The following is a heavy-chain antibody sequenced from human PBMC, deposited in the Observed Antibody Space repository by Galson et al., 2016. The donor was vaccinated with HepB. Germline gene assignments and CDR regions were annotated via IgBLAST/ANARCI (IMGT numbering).Heavy chain of an antibody. V-gene: IGHV3-74*01. CDR1: GFTFNNAW. CDR3: GRVAY. Sequence: SLRLSCAASGFTFNNAWMSWVRQAPGKGLVWVSRIDPDGSITNYADSVKGRFTISRDNAKNILYLQMNSLRAEDTAMYYCGRVAYWGQGTLVTVSS. J-gene: IGHJ4*02. CDR2: IDPDGSIT.